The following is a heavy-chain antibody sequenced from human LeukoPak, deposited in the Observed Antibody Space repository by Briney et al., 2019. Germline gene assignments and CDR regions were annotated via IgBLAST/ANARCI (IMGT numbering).Heavy chain of an antibody. CDR2: ISGGSRTI. V-gene: IGHV3-48*04. Sequence: GGSLRLSCAASGFTFSSYGMNWIRQAPGKGLEWVSSISGGSRTINYADSVKGRFTTSRDNAKNSLYLQVNSLRAEDTAVYYCARAGQSDYWGQGTLVTVSS. J-gene: IGHJ4*02. CDR3: ARAGQSDY. CDR1: GFTFSSYG.